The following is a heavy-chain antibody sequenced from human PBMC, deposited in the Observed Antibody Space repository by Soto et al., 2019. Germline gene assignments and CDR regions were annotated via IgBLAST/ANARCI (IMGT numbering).Heavy chain of an antibody. Sequence: QVQLVQSGAEVKKPGASVKVSCQASGYTFSSNYIHWVRQAPGQGLEWMGIINPSGGSTTYAQKFQGRVNMTRDTATSTVYMELSSLRSEDTAVYYCARAPAAGTSRDLDYWGQGTLVTVSS. CDR1: GYTFSSNY. CDR2: INPSGGST. V-gene: IGHV1-46*01. CDR3: ARAPAAGTSRDLDY. D-gene: IGHD6-13*01. J-gene: IGHJ4*02.